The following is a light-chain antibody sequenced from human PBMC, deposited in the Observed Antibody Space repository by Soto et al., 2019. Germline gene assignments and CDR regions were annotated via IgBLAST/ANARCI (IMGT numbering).Light chain of an antibody. CDR3: SSYTSSSTLFYV. CDR2: DVS. J-gene: IGLJ1*01. V-gene: IGLV2-14*03. Sequence: QSVLTQPASVSGSPGQSITISCTGTSSDMGGYNYVSWYQHHPGKAPKLIIYDVSNRPSGVSNPFSGSKSGNTASLTISGLQAEDEADYYCSSYTSSSTLFYVFGTGPKVTVL. CDR1: SSDMGGYNY.